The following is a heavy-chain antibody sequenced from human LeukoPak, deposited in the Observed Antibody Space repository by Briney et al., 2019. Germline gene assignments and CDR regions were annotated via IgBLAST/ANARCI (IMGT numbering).Heavy chain of an antibody. J-gene: IGHJ4*02. D-gene: IGHD3-16*01. V-gene: IGHV3-66*02. CDR2: IYSSDNT. CDR1: GFTLSGNY. CDR3: AGRRVLDASFDY. Sequence: GGSLRLSCAASGFTLSGNYMSWVRQAPGKGLEWVSVIYSSDNTYYIDSVKGRFTISRDNSKNTLYLQMNSLRAEDTAVYYCAGRRVLDASFDYWGQGTLVTVSS.